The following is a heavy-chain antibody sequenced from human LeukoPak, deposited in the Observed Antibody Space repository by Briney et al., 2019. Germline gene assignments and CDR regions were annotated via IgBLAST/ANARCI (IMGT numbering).Heavy chain of an antibody. CDR1: GCTFTSYG. CDR3: ARVKGVDTAMAGEY. CDR2: ISAYNGNT. D-gene: IGHD5-18*01. V-gene: IGHV1-18*01. J-gene: IGHJ4*02. Sequence: ASVKVSCKASGCTFTSYGMSWVRQAPGQGLEWMGWISAYNGNTNYAQKFQGRVTMTRDTSISTAYMELSRLRSDDTAVYYCARVKGVDTAMAGEYWGQGTLVTVSS.